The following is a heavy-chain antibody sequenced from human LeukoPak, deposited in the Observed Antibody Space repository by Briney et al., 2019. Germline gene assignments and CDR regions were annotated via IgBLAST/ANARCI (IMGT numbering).Heavy chain of an antibody. J-gene: IGHJ3*02. D-gene: IGHD3-22*01. Sequence: GGSLRLSCAASGFTFSSYEMNWVRQAPGKGLEWVSYISSSGSTIYYADSVKGRFTISRDNAKNSLYLQMNSLRAEDTAFYYCARGDWLETQNRFDIWGQGTMVTVSS. CDR2: ISSSGSTI. CDR3: ARGDWLETQNRFDI. V-gene: IGHV3-48*03. CDR1: GFTFSSYE.